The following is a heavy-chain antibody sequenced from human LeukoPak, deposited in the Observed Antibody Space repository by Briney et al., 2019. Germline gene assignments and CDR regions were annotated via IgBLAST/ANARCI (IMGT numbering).Heavy chain of an antibody. Sequence: ASVKVSCKASGGTFSSTTINWVRQAPGQGLEWMGGITPIFRTPNYAQKFQGRVTITAVESMSTAYMELSSLRSEDTAVYYCARDLTIFGVVIIYYWGQGTLVTVSS. D-gene: IGHD3-3*01. CDR3: ARDLTIFGVVIIYY. V-gene: IGHV1-69*01. CDR1: GGTFSSTT. CDR2: ITPIFRTP. J-gene: IGHJ4*02.